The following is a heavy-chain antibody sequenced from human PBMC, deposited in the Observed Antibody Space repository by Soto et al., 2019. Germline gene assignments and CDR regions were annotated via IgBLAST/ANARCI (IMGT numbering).Heavy chain of an antibody. V-gene: IGHV3-21*01. CDR2: ISSSSSYI. CDR3: ARDLAVAGTFDY. CDR1: GFTFSSYS. J-gene: IGHJ4*02. Sequence: EVQLVESGGGLVKPGGSLRLSCAASGFTFSSYSMNWVRQAPGKGLEWVSSISSSSSYIYYADSVKGRFTISRDNAKTSLYLKMISLRAEDTAVYYCARDLAVAGTFDYWGQGTLVTVSS. D-gene: IGHD6-19*01.